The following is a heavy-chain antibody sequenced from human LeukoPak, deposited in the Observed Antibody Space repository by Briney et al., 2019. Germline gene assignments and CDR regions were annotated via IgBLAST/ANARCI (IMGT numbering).Heavy chain of an antibody. V-gene: IGHV4-59*08. CDR1: GGSISSDY. D-gene: IGHD6-19*01. CDR3: AKLGSNRITVAGTDY. CDR2: IYYSGSI. Sequence: SETLSLTCTVSGGSISSDYWSWIRQPPGKGLEWIGYIYYSGSINYNPSLKSRVTMSADTSKNQLSLKLSSVTAADTAVYYCAKLGSNRITVAGTDYWGQGILVTVSS. J-gene: IGHJ4*02.